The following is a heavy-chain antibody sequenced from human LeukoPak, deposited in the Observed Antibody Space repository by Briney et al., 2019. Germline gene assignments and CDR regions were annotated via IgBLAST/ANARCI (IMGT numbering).Heavy chain of an antibody. CDR1: GGSFSGYY. CDR2: INHSGST. V-gene: IGHV4-34*01. J-gene: IGHJ4*02. D-gene: IGHD1-26*01. CDR3: ARGVRWELRD. Sequence: SETLSLTCAVYGGSFSGYYWSWIRQPPGKELEWIGEINHSGSTNYNPSLKSRVTTSVDTSKNQFSLKLSSVTAADTAVYYCARGVRWELRDWGQGTLVTVSS.